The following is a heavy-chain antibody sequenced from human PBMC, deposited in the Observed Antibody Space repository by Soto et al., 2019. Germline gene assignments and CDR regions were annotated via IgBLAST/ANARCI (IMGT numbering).Heavy chain of an antibody. J-gene: IGHJ5*02. D-gene: IGHD2-15*01. CDR3: AGRDIVVDPNWFDP. Sequence: SETLSLTCTVSGGSISSSSYYWGWIRQPPGKGLEWIGSIYYSGSTYYNPSLKSRVTISVDTSKNQFSLKLSSVTAADTAVYYCAGRDIVVDPNWFDPWGQGTLVTVSS. CDR2: IYYSGST. V-gene: IGHV4-39*01. CDR1: GGSISSSSYY.